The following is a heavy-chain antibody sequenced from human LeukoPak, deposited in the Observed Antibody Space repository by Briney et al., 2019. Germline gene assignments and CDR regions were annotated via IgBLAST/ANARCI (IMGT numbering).Heavy chain of an antibody. CDR3: ARQTPGITMIVVAVDGAFDI. CDR2: IYYSGST. CDR1: GGSTSSGDYY. Sequence: SETLSLTCTVSGGSTSSGDYYWSWIRQPPGKGLEWIGYIYYSGSTYYNPSLKSRVTISVDTSKNQFSLKLSSVTAADTAVYYCARQTPGITMIVVAVDGAFDIWGQGTMVTVSS. D-gene: IGHD3-22*01. V-gene: IGHV4-30-4*01. J-gene: IGHJ3*02.